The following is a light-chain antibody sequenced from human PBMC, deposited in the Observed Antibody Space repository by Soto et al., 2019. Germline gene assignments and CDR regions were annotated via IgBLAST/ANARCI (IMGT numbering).Light chain of an antibody. CDR1: SSNIGSNY. CDR3: GAWDAGLNAGV. Sequence: QAVVTQPPSVSAAPGQKVTISCSGGSSNIGSNYVSWFQQFPGTAPKLLIYENDERPSGIPDRFSGSKSATSATLGIAGLQTEDEADYYCGAWDAGLNAGVFGGGTQLTVL. J-gene: IGLJ3*02. V-gene: IGLV1-51*02. CDR2: END.